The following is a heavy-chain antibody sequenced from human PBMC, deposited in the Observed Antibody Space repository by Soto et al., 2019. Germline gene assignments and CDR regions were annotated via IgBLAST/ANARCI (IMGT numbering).Heavy chain of an antibody. D-gene: IGHD5-12*01. V-gene: IGHV1-46*01. CDR3: ARVLGGYSGYVSFDY. Sequence: VNVSCKASGYTFTSYYIHWVRQAPGQGREWMGIINPSGGSTSYAQKFQGRVTMTRDTSTSTVYMELRSLRSEDTAVYYCARVLGGYSGYVSFDYWGQGTVVTVSS. CDR1: GYTFTSYY. CDR2: INPSGGST. J-gene: IGHJ4*02.